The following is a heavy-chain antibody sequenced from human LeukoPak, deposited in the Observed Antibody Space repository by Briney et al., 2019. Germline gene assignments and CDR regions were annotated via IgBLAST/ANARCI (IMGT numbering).Heavy chain of an antibody. D-gene: IGHD4-23*01. J-gene: IGHJ3*01. CDR3: AAEGRPTVVTFRKGAVDL. CDR1: GFTFTSSA. V-gene: IGHV1-58*01. CDR2: SFVGRGNQ. Sequence: SVKESCKASGFTFTSSAVQWVRQARGQGLELIGWSFVGRGNQNYAQKFQERVTITRDMSTSTVYMELSSLRSEDTAVYYCAAEGRPTVVTFRKGAVDLWGQGTMVTVSS.